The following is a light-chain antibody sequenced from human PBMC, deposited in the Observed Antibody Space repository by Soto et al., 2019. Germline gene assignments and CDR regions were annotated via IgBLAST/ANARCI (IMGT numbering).Light chain of an antibody. J-gene: IGKJ1*01. CDR3: QQYNSYSGT. CDR2: KAS. V-gene: IGKV1-5*03. Sequence: DIQMTQSPSTLSGSVGDRVTITCRASQTISSWLAWYQQKPGKAPKLLIYKASTLKSGVPSRFSGSGSGTEFTLTISSLQPDDVATYYCQQYNSYSGTFGQGTKVDI. CDR1: QTISSW.